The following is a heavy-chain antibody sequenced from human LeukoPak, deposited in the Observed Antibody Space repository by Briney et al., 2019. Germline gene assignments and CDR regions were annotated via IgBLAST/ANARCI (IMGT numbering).Heavy chain of an antibody. CDR2: INPDGDVT. J-gene: IGHJ6*03. CDR1: GYSFTGYY. Sequence: GASVKVSCKASGYSFTGYYIHWVRQAPGQGLEWMGWINPDGDVTKSAQKFHGRVTMTSDKSINTVYMELNGLTSDDTALYYCARGPNHYYYMDFWGKGTTVSVSS. D-gene: IGHD2-8*01. CDR3: ARGPNHYYYMDF. V-gene: IGHV1-2*02.